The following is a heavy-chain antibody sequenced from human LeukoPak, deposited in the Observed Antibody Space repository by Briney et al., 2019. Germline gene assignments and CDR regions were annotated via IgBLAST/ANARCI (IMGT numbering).Heavy chain of an antibody. V-gene: IGHV4-61*02. CDR2: IYSSVSTQYSPSL. CDR1: GGSVTSGDYY. Sequence: SETLSLTCTVSGGSVTSGDYYWSWIRQPAGKGLEWIGRIYSSVSTQYSPSLQYNPSLKSRVTISKDTSRNQFSLHLNSVTAADTAMYYCARDRDGAGMRVSSSQYWGQGIPVPVSS. D-gene: IGHD6-13*01. CDR3: ARDRDGAGMRVSSSQY. J-gene: IGHJ4*02.